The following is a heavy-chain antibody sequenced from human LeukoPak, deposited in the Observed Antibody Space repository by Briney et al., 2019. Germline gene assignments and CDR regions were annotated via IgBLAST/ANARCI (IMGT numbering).Heavy chain of an antibody. CDR1: GFTFSSYW. CDR3: ARGDLKYYYDSSGYQSGY. J-gene: IGHJ4*02. CDR2: INSDGSST. V-gene: IGHV3-74*01. D-gene: IGHD3-22*01. Sequence: GGSLRLSCAASGFTFSSYWMHWVRQAPGKGLVWVSRINSDGSSTSYADSVKGRFTISRDNAKNTLYLQVNSLRAEDTAVYYCARGDLKYYYDSSGYQSGYWGQGTLVTVSS.